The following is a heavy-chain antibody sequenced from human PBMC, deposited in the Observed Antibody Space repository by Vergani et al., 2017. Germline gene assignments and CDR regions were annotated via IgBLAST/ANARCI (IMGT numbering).Heavy chain of an antibody. CDR1: GFTFSSYA. Sequence: VQLVESGGGVVQPGRSLRLSCAASGFTFSSYAMHWVRQAPGKGLEWVSGISGSGSDTFYADSVKGRFTISRDNSKNTLYLQMNSLRAEDTAVYYCAKDLPYYYYYGMDVWGQGTTVTVSS. CDR2: ISGSGSDT. CDR3: AKDLPYYYYYGMDV. D-gene: IGHD5/OR15-5a*01. V-gene: IGHV3-23*04. J-gene: IGHJ6*02.